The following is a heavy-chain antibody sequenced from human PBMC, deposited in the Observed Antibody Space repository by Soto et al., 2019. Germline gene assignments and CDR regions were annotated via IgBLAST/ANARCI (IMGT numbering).Heavy chain of an antibody. Sequence: SETLSLTCSVSGGSITTNNYYWGWIRQPPGRGPEWIGSLDSTGNTYYSPSLKSRATISADTAKNHFSLRLNFVTAADTAVYYSARRPSPPDAFDMWGQGTMVTVSS. CDR1: GGSITTNNYY. CDR3: ARRPSPPDAFDM. CDR2: LDSTGNT. J-gene: IGHJ3*02. V-gene: IGHV4-39*02.